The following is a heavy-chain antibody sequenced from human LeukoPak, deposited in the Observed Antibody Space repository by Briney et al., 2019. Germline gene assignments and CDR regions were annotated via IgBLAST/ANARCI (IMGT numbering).Heavy chain of an antibody. V-gene: IGHV3-74*01. CDR1: GFTFSNNW. Sequence: GGSLRLSCAASGFTFSNNWMHWVRQAPGKGVVWVSRINPDGRRADYATSVKGRFTISRDNAKNTLSLQANNLRAEDTAVYYCVREAEGVPTDIGVYYYYFMDVWGKGTPVTVSS. CDR2: INPDGRRA. CDR3: VREAEGVPTDIGVYYYYFMDV. D-gene: IGHD5-12*01. J-gene: IGHJ6*03.